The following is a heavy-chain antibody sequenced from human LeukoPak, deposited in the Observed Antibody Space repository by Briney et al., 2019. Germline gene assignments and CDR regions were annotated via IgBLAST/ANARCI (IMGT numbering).Heavy chain of an antibody. Sequence: GGSLRLSCAVFGFTFSSYAMHWVRQAPGKGLEWVSVIYSSGNTYYADSVKGRFSVSRDNSKNTGSLQMSSLRAEDTAVYYCATTRGTSYDYWGPGTLVTVSS. V-gene: IGHV3-66*01. D-gene: IGHD1-1*01. CDR2: IYSSGNT. CDR1: GFTFSSYA. J-gene: IGHJ4*02. CDR3: ATTRGTSYDY.